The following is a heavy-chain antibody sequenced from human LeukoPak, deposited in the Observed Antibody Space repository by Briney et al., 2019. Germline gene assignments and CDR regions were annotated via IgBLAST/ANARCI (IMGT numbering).Heavy chain of an antibody. Sequence: SSQTLSLTCTVSGGSISSGSYYWSWIRQPAGKGLEWIGRIYTSGSTNYNPSLKSRVTISVDTSKNQFSLKLSSVTAADTAVYYCARYDTDILYFDYWGQGTLVTVSS. J-gene: IGHJ4*02. CDR2: IYTSGST. CDR3: ARYDTDILYFDY. CDR1: GGSISSGSYY. V-gene: IGHV4-61*02. D-gene: IGHD5-18*01.